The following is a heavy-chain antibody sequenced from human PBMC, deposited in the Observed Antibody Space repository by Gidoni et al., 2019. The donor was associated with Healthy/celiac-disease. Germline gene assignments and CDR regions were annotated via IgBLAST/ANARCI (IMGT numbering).Heavy chain of an antibody. CDR1: GYSISSGYY. J-gene: IGHJ4*02. V-gene: IGHV4-38-2*02. Sequence: QVQLQESAPGLVKPPETLSLPSPVSGYSISSGYYWGWIRHPPGKGLEWIGSIYHSGSTYYNPSLKSRVTISVDTSKNQFSLKLSSVTAADTAVYYCARGSRGDFDYWGQGTLVTVSS. D-gene: IGHD6-25*01. CDR3: ARGSRGDFDY. CDR2: IYHSGST.